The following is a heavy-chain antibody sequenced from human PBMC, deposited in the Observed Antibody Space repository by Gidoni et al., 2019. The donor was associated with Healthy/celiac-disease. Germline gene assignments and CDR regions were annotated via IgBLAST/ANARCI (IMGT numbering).Heavy chain of an antibody. CDR2: ISGSGGST. D-gene: IGHD6-19*01. Sequence: EVQLLESGGGLVQTGGSLRLSCAASGFTFSSYAMSWVRQAPGKGLEWVSAISGSGGSTYYADSVKGRFTISRDNSKNTLYLQMNSLRAEDTAVYYCAKRGGYSSGPPGYWGQGTLVTVSS. J-gene: IGHJ4*02. CDR3: AKRGGYSSGPPGY. V-gene: IGHV3-23*01. CDR1: GFTFSSYA.